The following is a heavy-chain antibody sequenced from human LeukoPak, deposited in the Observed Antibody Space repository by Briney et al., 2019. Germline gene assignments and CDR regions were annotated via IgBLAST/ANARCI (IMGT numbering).Heavy chain of an antibody. D-gene: IGHD3-22*01. V-gene: IGHV1-18*01. CDR1: GYTFTSYG. CDR3: AREPPYYYDKHRTFDY. Sequence: EASVKVSCKASGYTFTSYGISWVRQAPGQGLEWMGWISAYNGNTNYAQKLQGRVTMTTDTSTSTAYMELRSLRSDDTAVYYCAREPPYYYDKHRTFDYWGQGTLVTVSS. CDR2: ISAYNGNT. J-gene: IGHJ4*02.